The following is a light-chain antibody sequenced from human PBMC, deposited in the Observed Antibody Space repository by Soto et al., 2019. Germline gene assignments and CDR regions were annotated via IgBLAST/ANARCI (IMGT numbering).Light chain of an antibody. J-gene: IGKJ1*01. CDR2: AAS. V-gene: IGKV1-17*01. CDR1: QGIRNE. Sequence: DIQMTQSPSSLSASVGDRVTITCRASQGIRNELGWYQQKPGKAPKRLIYAASSLQSGVPSRFSGSGSGTEFTLTISSLQPDDFATYYCQQYNSYPWTFGQGTKVDIK. CDR3: QQYNSYPWT.